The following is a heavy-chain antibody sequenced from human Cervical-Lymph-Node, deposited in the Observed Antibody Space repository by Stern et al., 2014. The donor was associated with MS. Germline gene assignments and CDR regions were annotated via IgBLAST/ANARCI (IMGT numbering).Heavy chain of an antibody. J-gene: IGHJ6*02. CDR3: AKDSVSGFGELLGMDV. Sequence: EVQLVESGGNLVQPGRSLRLSCVASGLTFSDYAFHWVRQAPGKGLEWVSGISWNSDNMGYVDSVKGRFTISRDNAKNSLYLQMNSLRAEDSALYYCAKDSVSGFGELLGMDVWGQGTRVTVSS. V-gene: IGHV3-9*01. CDR1: GLTFSDYA. D-gene: IGHD3-10*01. CDR2: ISWNSDNM.